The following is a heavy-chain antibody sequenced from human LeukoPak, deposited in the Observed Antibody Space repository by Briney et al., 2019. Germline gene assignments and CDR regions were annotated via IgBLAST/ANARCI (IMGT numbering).Heavy chain of an antibody. V-gene: IGHV5-51*01. CDR1: GYSSSYYW. D-gene: IGHD2-2*01. J-gene: IGHJ4*02. CDR3: ARPGAYCSSTTCPYNY. Sequence: GESLKISCKGLGYSSSYYWISWVRQMPGKGLEWMGIIYPGDSDTRYSPSFQGQVTISADKSISTAYLQWSSLKASDTAMYYCARPGAYCSSTTCPYNYWGQGTLVTVSS. CDR2: IYPGDSDT.